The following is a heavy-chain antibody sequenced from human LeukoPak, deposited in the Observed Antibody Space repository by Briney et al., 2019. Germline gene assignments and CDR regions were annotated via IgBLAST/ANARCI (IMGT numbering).Heavy chain of an antibody. Sequence: ASVKVSCKASGYTFTTSVMHWVRQAPGQRLEWMGWINAGNGNTKYSQRFQGRVTITRDTSATTAYMDLSSLRSEDTAVYYCARPFRGVNGYDAFDLWGQGTIVTVS. CDR3: ARPFRGVNGYDAFDL. V-gene: IGHV1-3*01. CDR1: GYTFTTSV. CDR2: INAGNGNT. D-gene: IGHD3-10*01. J-gene: IGHJ3*01.